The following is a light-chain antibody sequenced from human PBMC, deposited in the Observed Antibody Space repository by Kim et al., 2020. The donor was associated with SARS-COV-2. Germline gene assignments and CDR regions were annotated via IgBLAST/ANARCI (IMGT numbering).Light chain of an antibody. CDR3: QQYGRSRT. V-gene: IGKV3-20*01. CDR1: QSISNSD. Sequence: DIVLTQSPGTLSVSPGERATLSCRASQSISNSDLSWYQQKPGQPPRHLIYDATTRVTGIPDRFSGSGSGTDFTLTISRLEPEDFAVYYCQQYGRSRTFGQGTKLEI. J-gene: IGKJ2*01. CDR2: DAT.